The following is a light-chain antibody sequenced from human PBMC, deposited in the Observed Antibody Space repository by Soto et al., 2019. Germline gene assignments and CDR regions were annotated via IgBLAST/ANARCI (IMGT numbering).Light chain of an antibody. J-gene: IGLJ1*01. CDR3: CSYAGRSTYV. CDR1: SSDVGSYSL. V-gene: IGLV2-23*01. CDR2: EGS. Sequence: QSALTQPASVSGSPGQSITISCTGTSSDVGSYSLVSWYQHYPGRAPKVLIYEGSKRPSGVSDRFSGSKSGNSASLTISGLQAEDEADYYCCSYAGRSTYVFGTGTKLTVL.